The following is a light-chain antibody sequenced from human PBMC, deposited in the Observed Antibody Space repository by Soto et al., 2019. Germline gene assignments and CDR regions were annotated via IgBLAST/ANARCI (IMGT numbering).Light chain of an antibody. CDR3: QKYDSAPLT. J-gene: IGKJ1*01. Sequence: DIQMTQSPSSLSASVGDRVTITCRASQGISKNLAWYQQKPGKVPKLLIYGASTLQSGVPSRFSGSGSGTDFTLTISSLQPEDVATYYCQKYDSAPLTFGQGTKVEF. CDR2: GAS. V-gene: IGKV1-27*01. CDR1: QGISKN.